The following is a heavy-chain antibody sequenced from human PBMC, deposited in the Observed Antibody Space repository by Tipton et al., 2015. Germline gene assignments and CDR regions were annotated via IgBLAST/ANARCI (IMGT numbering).Heavy chain of an antibody. CDR1: GGSISSSSYY. CDR2: LYFSGST. J-gene: IGHJ4*02. Sequence: TLSLTCTVSGGSISSSSYYWGWIRQPPGKGLEWIGSLYFSGSTYYNPSLKSRVTISIDRFKNQFSLKLSSVTAADTAVYYCARSRYTVTPDSWGQGTLVTVSS. CDR3: ARSRYTVTPDS. V-gene: IGHV4-39*01. D-gene: IGHD4-17*01.